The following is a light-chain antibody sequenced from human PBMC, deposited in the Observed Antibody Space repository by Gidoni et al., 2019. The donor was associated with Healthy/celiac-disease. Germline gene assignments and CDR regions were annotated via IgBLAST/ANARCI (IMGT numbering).Light chain of an antibody. Sequence: IVLTQPQPTLYGSPGERATLSCRASQSVSSNLAWYQQKPGQAPRLLIYGASTRATGIPARFSGSGSGTEFTLTISSLQSEDFAVYYCQQYNNWPPSTFGQGTRLEIK. CDR3: QQYNNWPPST. CDR2: GAS. V-gene: IGKV3D-15*01. CDR1: QSVSSN. J-gene: IGKJ5*01.